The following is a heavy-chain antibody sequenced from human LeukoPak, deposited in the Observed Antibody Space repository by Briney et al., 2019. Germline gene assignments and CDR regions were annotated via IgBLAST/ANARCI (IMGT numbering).Heavy chain of an antibody. D-gene: IGHD3-22*01. CDR1: GGSISSYY. V-gene: IGHV4-59*08. J-gene: IGHJ3*02. CDR3: ARHRRTVVVMNAFDI. CDR2: IYYSGST. Sequence: SETLSLTCTVSGGSISSYYWSWIRQPPGKGLEWIGYIYYSGSTNYNPSLKSRVTISVDTSKNQFSLKLSSVTAADTAVCYCARHRRTVVVMNAFDIWGQGTMVTVSS.